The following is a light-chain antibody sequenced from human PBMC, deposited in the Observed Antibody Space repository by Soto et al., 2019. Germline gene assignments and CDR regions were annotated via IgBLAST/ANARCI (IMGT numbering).Light chain of an antibody. CDR3: QSCRNVPYI. J-gene: IGKJ2*01. CDR2: SAT. Sequence: DIQMTQSPSSLPASAGDSVTITSRASHFISNFLAWYQLRQGKTPRILIYSATTLHSGVPSRFRGSGVGTDFTLTFSGLQPEDAATYYCQSCRNVPYIFAQGTKVDIK. CDR1: HFISNF. V-gene: IGKV1-27*01.